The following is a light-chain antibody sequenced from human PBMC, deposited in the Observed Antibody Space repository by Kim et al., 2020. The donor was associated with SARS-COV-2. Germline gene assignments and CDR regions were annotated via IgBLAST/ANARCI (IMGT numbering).Light chain of an antibody. CDR2: YDT. CDR1: NIGSKY. Sequence: GRPAWMPCGGHNIGSKYVQWYQQKPGQAPVLVISYDTDRPSGIPERFSGSYSGNTATLTIISVEAGDEAEYFCQVWDSTSDHPGYVFGTGTKVTVL. CDR3: QVWDSTSDHPGYV. J-gene: IGLJ1*01. V-gene: IGLV3-21*04.